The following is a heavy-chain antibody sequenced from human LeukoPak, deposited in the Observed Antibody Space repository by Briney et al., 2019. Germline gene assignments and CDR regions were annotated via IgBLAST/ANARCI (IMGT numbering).Heavy chain of an antibody. CDR2: INPNSGGA. V-gene: IGHV1-2*02. CDR1: GYTFTGYY. CDR3: ARDSYYYDSSGYTEN. J-gene: IGHJ4*02. Sequence: ASVKVSCKASGYTFTGYYIHWVRQAPGQGLEWVGWINPNSGGAKYAQKFQDRVTMTRDTSISTAYMGLSRLRSDDTAVYYCARDSYYYDSSGYTENWGQGTLVTVSS. D-gene: IGHD3-22*01.